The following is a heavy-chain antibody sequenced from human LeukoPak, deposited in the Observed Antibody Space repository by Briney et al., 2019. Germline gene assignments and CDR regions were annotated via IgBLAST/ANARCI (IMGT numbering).Heavy chain of an antibody. CDR2: ISSSGSTI. Sequence: GGSLRLSCAASGFTFSSYEMNWVRQAPGKGLEWVSYISSSGSTIYYVDSVKGRFTISRDNAKNSLYLQMNSLRAEDTAVYYCAREPGYSYGQYDYWGQGTLVTVSS. CDR3: AREPGYSYGQYDY. J-gene: IGHJ4*02. D-gene: IGHD5-18*01. CDR1: GFTFSSYE. V-gene: IGHV3-48*03.